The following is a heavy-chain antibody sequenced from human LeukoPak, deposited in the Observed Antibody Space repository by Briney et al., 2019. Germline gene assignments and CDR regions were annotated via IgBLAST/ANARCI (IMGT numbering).Heavy chain of an antibody. Sequence: PSETLSLTCAVSGGSINNNDWWNWWSWVRQPPGKGLEWIGEIFHSGSTNYNPSLKSRVTISIDTSKNHFSLKLTSVTAADTAVYYCARDIGTGWLASQGHNWFDPWGQGTLVTVSS. CDR2: IFHSGST. CDR1: GGSINNNDWWNW. CDR3: ARDIGTGWLASQGHNWFDP. V-gene: IGHV4-4*02. J-gene: IGHJ5*02. D-gene: IGHD6-19*01.